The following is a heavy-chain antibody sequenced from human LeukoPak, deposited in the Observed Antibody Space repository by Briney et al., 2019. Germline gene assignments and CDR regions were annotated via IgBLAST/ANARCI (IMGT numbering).Heavy chain of an antibody. CDR1: GFTFSSYS. Sequence: PGGSLRLSRAASGFTFSSYSMNWVRQAPGKGLEWVSSISSSSSYIYYADSVKGRFTISRDNAKNSLYLQMNSLRAEDTAVYYCARTTYIAAAGTRFFDYWGQGTLVTVSS. CDR3: ARTTYIAAAGTRFFDY. J-gene: IGHJ4*02. V-gene: IGHV3-21*01. D-gene: IGHD6-13*01. CDR2: ISSSSSYI.